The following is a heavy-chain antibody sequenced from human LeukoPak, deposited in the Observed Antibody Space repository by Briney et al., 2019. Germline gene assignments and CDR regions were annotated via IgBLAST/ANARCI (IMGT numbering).Heavy chain of an antibody. J-gene: IGHJ4*02. CDR1: GGSISSYY. V-gene: IGHV4-59*01. CDR2: IYYSGRT. D-gene: IGHD6-13*01. CDR3: ARGKRAAAGSFDY. Sequence: PSETLSLTCTVSGGSISSYYWSWIRQPPGKGLEWIGYIYYSGRTNYNPSLKSRVTISVDTSKNQFSLKLSSVTAADTAVYYCARGKRAAAGSFDYWGQGTLVTVSS.